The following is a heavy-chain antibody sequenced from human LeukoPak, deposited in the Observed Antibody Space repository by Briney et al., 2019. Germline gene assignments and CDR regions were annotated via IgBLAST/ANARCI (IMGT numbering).Heavy chain of an antibody. CDR1: GGSISRYY. CDR2: IYYNAST. J-gene: IGHJ6*02. CDR3: ARHPRDGYNSPYFYYGVAV. Sequence: PSETLSLTCSVSGGSISRYYWSWIRQPPGKGLEWIGDIYYNASTNYNPFLKSRVTISVDQSKNQFSLKLSSVTAADTAVYYCARHPRDGYNSPYFYYGVAVWGHGTTVTVSS. V-gene: IGHV4-59*08. D-gene: IGHD5-24*01.